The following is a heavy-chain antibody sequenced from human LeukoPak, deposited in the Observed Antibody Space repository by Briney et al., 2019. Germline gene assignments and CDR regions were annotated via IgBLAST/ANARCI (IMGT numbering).Heavy chain of an antibody. V-gene: IGHV4-39*01. Sequence: PSETLSLTCSVSGGSSSSSSYYWGWIRQPPGKGLEWIGSIYYSGSTFYNPSLKSRVTISVDTSKNQFSPKLSSVTAADTAVYYCARHIRGYSYGFDYWGQGTLVTVSS. D-gene: IGHD5-18*01. CDR2: IYYSGST. J-gene: IGHJ4*02. CDR3: ARHIRGYSYGFDY. CDR1: GGSSSSSSYY.